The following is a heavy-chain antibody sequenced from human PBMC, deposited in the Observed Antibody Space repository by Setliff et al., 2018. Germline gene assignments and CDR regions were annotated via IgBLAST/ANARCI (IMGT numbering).Heavy chain of an antibody. J-gene: IGHJ4*02. CDR1: GYTFTSHD. V-gene: IGHV1-8*01. CDR3: ARSGGSSWQTKLDY. D-gene: IGHD6-13*01. CDR2: MNPNNGNT. Sequence: ASVKVSCKASGYTFTSHDINWVRQATGQGLEWMGWMNPNNGNTGCVQKFQGRLTMTRNTSISTAYMELSSLRSDDTGVYYCARSGGSSWQTKLDYWGQGTLVTVSS.